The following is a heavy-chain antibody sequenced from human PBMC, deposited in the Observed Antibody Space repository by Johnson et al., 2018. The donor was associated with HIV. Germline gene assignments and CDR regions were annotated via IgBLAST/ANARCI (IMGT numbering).Heavy chain of an antibody. D-gene: IGHD4-17*01. Sequence: VAVISYDGSNKYYADSVKGRFTISRDNSKNTLYLQMNSLRAEDTAVYYCARAMTTVSTWAFDIWGQGTMVTVSS. J-gene: IGHJ3*02. CDR3: ARAMTTVSTWAFDI. CDR2: ISYDGSNK. V-gene: IGHV3-30-3*01.